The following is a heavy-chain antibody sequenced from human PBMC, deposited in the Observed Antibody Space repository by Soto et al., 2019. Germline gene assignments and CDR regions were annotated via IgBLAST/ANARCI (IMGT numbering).Heavy chain of an antibody. V-gene: IGHV1-69*13. Sequence: ASVKVSCKASGGTFSSYAISWVRQAPGQGLEWMGEIIPIFGTANYAQKFQGRVTITADESTSTAYMELSSLRSEDTAVYYCARASPYYDILTGYSPPSYWGQGTLVTVSS. CDR1: GGTFSSYA. D-gene: IGHD3-9*01. CDR2: IIPIFGTA. J-gene: IGHJ4*02. CDR3: ARASPYYDILTGYSPPSY.